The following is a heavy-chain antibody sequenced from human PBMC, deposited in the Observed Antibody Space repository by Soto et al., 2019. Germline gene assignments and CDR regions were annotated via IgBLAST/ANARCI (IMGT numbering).Heavy chain of an antibody. D-gene: IGHD2-15*01. CDR1: GGSISSSSYY. J-gene: IGHJ4*02. CDR3: ARLHKGSPPGIRRWYYFDY. CDR2: IYYSGST. Sequence: PSETLSLTCTVSGGSISSSSYYWGWIRQPPGRGLEWIGSIYYSGSTYYNPSLKSRVTISVDTSKNQFSLKLSSVTAADTAVYYCARLHKGSPPGIRRWYYFDYWGQGTLVTVSS. V-gene: IGHV4-39*01.